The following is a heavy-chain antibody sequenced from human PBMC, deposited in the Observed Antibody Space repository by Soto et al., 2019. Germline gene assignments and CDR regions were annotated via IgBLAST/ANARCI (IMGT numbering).Heavy chain of an antibody. CDR1: GYIFTNYG. D-gene: IGHD2-2*01. Sequence: GASVKVSCKASGYIFTNYGISWVRQAPGQGLEWMGWISDYNGNTKYAQKFQGRVTMTTETSTRTAYMELRSLSSDDTAVYYCARDPNDIVVVPSANFYYYYYDMDVWGQGTTVTVSS. CDR3: ARDPNDIVVVPSANFYYYYYDMDV. J-gene: IGHJ6*02. V-gene: IGHV1-18*01. CDR2: ISDYNGNT.